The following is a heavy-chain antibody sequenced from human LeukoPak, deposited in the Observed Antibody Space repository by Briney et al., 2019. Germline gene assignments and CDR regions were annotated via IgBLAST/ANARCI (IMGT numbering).Heavy chain of an antibody. CDR2: IYSGGAT. V-gene: IGHV3-66*01. CDR1: GFTVNRTY. D-gene: IGHD3-10*02. CDR3: ASMFSFYFDY. J-gene: IGHJ4*02. Sequence: TGGSLRLSCAASGFTVNRTYMSWVRQAPGRGLEWVSVIYSGGATYYSDSVKGRFTISRDNSKNTLYLQMNSLRAEDTAVYYCASMFSFYFDYWGQGTLVPVSS.